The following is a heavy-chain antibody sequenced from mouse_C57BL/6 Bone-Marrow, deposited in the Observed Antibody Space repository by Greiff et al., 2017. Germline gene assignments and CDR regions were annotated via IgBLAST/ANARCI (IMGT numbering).Heavy chain of an antibody. CDR1: GYTFTSYG. J-gene: IGHJ3*01. D-gene: IGHD1-1*01. CDR2: IYPRSGNT. V-gene: IGHV1-81*01. Sequence: QVQLKESGAELARPGASVKLSCKASGYTFTSYGISWVKQRTGQGLEWIGEIYPRSGNTYYNGKFKGKATLTADKSSSTAYMELRSLTSEDSAVYFCARNRYYYGSPWFAYWGQGTLVTVSA. CDR3: ARNRYYYGSPWFAY.